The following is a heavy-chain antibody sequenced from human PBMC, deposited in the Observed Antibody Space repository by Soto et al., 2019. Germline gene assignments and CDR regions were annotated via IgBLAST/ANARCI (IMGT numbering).Heavy chain of an antibody. CDR2: ISSSSSTI. V-gene: IGHV3-48*01. CDR3: AKDYFRVATIEAYYFDS. J-gene: IGHJ4*02. Sequence: GGSLRLSCAASGFTFSSYSMNWVRQAPGKGLEWVSYISSSSSTIYYADSVKGRFTVSRDNAKNSLYLQMNSLRAEDTAVYYFAKDYFRVATIEAYYFDSWGQGTLVTVSS. CDR1: GFTFSSYS. D-gene: IGHD5-12*01.